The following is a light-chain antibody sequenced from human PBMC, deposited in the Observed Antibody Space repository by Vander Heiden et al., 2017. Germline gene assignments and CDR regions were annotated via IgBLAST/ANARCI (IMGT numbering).Light chain of an antibody. J-gene: IGKJ4*01. V-gene: IGKV3-15*01. CDR1: QSVSSN. Sequence: EIVMTPSPATLSVSPGERATLSCRASQSVSSNLAWYQQKPGQAPRLLIYGASTRATGIPARFSGSGSGTEFTLTISSLQSEDFAVYYCQQDNNCPLTFGGGTKVEIK. CDR3: QQDNNCPLT. CDR2: GAS.